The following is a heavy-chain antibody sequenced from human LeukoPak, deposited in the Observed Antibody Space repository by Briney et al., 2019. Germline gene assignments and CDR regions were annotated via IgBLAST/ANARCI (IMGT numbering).Heavy chain of an antibody. J-gene: IGHJ5*01. D-gene: IGHD2-15*01. CDR1: GGTFGDRR. Sequence: PGGPLISSWATCGGTFGDRRIHWVQQGPGKGLYGVDFIAYGGRSTFYADCVKCRFVISRDNSKKILFVQMKSLRGEDAAVYYCVKEGTPSSCTWYDSWGQGTQVTVSS. V-gene: IGHV3-30*02. CDR2: IAYGGRST. CDR3: VKEGTPSSCTWYDS.